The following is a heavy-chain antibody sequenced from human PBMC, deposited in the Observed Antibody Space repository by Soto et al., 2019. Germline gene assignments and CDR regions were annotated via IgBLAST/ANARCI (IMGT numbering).Heavy chain of an antibody. Sequence: SEALSVTWSGSGDAMRKYYWSGIRLPAGKGLEWIGRIYRSGSTNYNPSLKSRVTMSDDTSQNQISLKLTAVTAADTAVYYCPLLFSLSGSHY. J-gene: IGHJ6*01. CDR3: PLLFSLSGSHY. V-gene: IGHV4-4*07. CDR2: IYRSGST. D-gene: IGHD2-15*01. CDR1: GDAMRKYY.